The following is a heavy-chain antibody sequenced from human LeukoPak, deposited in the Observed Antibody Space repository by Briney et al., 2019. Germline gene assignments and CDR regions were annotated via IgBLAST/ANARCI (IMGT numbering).Heavy chain of an antibody. V-gene: IGHV1-18*01. CDR2: ISAYNGNT. D-gene: IGHD2-2*01. CDR3: ARVRIVVVPAATTSDWFDP. Sequence: GASVKVSCKASGYTFTSYGISWVRQAPGQGLEWMGWISAYNGNTNYAQKLQGRVTMTTDTSTSTAYMELRSLRSDDTAVYYCARVRIVVVPAATTSDWFDPWGQGTLVTVSS. J-gene: IGHJ5*02. CDR1: GYTFTSYG.